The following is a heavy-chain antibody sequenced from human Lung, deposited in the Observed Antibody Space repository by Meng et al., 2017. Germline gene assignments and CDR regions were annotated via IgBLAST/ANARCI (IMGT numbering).Heavy chain of an antibody. CDR2: MNPNSGNT. D-gene: IGHD3-10*01. J-gene: IGHJ6*02. CDR3: ARGATMVRGVIYDYYYYGMDV. CDR1: GYTFTSYD. Sequence: ASVKVSCKASGYTFTSYDINWVRQATGQGLEWMGWMNPNSGNTGYAQKFQGRVTMTRNTSISTAYMELSSLRSEDTAVYYCARGATMVRGVIYDYYYYGMDVWGQGTTVTVSS. V-gene: IGHV1-8*01.